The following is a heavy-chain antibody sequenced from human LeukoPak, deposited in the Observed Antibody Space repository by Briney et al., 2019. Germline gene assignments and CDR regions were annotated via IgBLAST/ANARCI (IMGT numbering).Heavy chain of an antibody. V-gene: IGHV4-4*07. D-gene: IGHD3-10*01. CDR3: ARGITMVRGEVESWFDP. Sequence: SETLSLTCTVSGGSISSYYWSWIRQPAGKGLEWIGRIYTSGSTNYNPSLKSRVTISVDTSKNQFSLKLSSVTAADTAVYYCARGITMVRGEVESWFDPWGQGTLVTVSS. J-gene: IGHJ5*02. CDR1: GGSISSYY. CDR2: IYTSGST.